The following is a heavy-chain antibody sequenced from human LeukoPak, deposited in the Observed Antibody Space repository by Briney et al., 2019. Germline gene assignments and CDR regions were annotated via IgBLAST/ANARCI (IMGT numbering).Heavy chain of an antibody. D-gene: IGHD1-26*01. Sequence: PGGSLRLSCAASGFTVSSNYMSWVRQAPGKGLEWVSVIYSGGSTYYADSVKGRFTISRDNAKNSLYLQMNSLRAEDTAVYYCARSSRNIVGATEIDYWGQGTLVTVSS. V-gene: IGHV3-53*01. CDR2: IYSGGST. CDR3: ARSSRNIVGATEIDY. J-gene: IGHJ4*02. CDR1: GFTVSSNY.